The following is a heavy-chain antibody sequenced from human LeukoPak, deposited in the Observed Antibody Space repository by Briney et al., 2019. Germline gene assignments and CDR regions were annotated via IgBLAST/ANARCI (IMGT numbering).Heavy chain of an antibody. V-gene: IGHV3-30-3*01. Sequence: GGSLRLSCAASGFTFSSYAMHWVRQAPGKGLEWVAVISYDGSNKYYADSVKGRFTISRGNSKNTLYLQMNSLRAEDTAVYYCARESHGSGSYPAGYFDYWGQGTLVTVSS. CDR3: ARESHGSGSYPAGYFDY. CDR2: ISYDGSNK. CDR1: GFTFSSYA. D-gene: IGHD3-10*01. J-gene: IGHJ4*02.